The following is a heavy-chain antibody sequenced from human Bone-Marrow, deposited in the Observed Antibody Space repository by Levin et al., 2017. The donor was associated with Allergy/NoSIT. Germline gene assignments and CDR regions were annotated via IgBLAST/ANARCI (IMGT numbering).Heavy chain of an antibody. D-gene: IGHD6-6*01. J-gene: IGHJ5*02. CDR2: ISSSGST. V-gene: IGHV4-31*03. CDR3: ARETAVRYNRFDP. Sequence: SETLSLTCTVSGGSINSGGFYWSWIRQYPGKGLEWIGYISSSGSTYYNPSLKSRLSISMDTSENKFSLKMNSVTAADTAVYYCARETAVRYNRFDPWGQGTLVTVSS. CDR1: GGSINSGGFY.